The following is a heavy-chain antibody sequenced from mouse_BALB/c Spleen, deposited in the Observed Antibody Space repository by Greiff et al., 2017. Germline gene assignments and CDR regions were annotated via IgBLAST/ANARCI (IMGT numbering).Heavy chain of an antibody. V-gene: IGHV1-9*01. Sequence: QVQLQQSGAELMKPGASVKISCKATGYTFSSYWIEWVKQRPGHGLEWIGEILPGSGSTNYNEKFKGKATFTADTSSNTAYMQLSSLTSEDSAVYYCARRGAYYGNLYWYFDVWGAGTTVTVSS. D-gene: IGHD2-10*01. CDR3: ARRGAYYGNLYWYFDV. CDR2: ILPGSGST. CDR1: GYTFSSYW. J-gene: IGHJ1*01.